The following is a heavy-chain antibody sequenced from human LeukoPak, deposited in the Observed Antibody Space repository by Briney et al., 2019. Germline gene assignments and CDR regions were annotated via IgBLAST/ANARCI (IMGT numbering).Heavy chain of an antibody. CDR3: ASLDYYYYGMDV. J-gene: IGHJ6*02. V-gene: IGHV4-4*09. CDR1: GGSISSYY. CDR2: IYTSGST. Sequence: PSETLSLTCTVSGGSISSYYWSWIRQPPGKGLVWIGYIYTSGSTNYNPSLKSRVTISVDTSKNQFSLKLSSVTAADTAVYYCASLDYYYYGMDVWGQGTTVAVSS.